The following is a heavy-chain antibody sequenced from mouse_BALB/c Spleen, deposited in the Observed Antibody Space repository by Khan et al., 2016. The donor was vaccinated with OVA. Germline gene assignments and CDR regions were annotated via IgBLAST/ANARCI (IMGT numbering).Heavy chain of an antibody. CDR1: GFTFSTYG. CDR2: DSTGGHYT. CDR3: ARLAYYFDSEGFAY. D-gene: IGHD1-1*01. J-gene: IGHJ3*01. Sequence: EVELVESGGDVVKPGGSLKLSCAASGFTFSTYGMSWVRQTPDKRLEWVATDSTGGHYTYYPDTVKGRFTISRNNAKNTLYLQMNSLKSYDTAMFYCARLAYYFDSEGFAYWGQGTLVTVSA. V-gene: IGHV5-6*01.